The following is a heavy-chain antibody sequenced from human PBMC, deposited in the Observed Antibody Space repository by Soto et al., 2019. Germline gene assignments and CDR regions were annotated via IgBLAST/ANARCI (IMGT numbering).Heavy chain of an antibody. V-gene: IGHV1-46*01. CDR1: GYTFTSYY. CDR3: VLTYYDILTGSYYYYGMDV. CDR2: INPSGGST. J-gene: IGHJ6*02. D-gene: IGHD3-9*01. Sequence: ASVKVSCKASGYTFTSYYMHWVRQAPGQGLEWMGIINPSGGSTSYAQKFQGRVTMTRDTSTSTVYMELSSLRSEDTAVYYCVLTYYDILTGSYYYYGMDVWGQGTTVTVSS.